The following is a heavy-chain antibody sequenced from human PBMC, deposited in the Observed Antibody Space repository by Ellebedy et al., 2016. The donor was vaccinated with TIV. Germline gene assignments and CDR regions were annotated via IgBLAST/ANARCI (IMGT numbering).Heavy chain of an antibody. D-gene: IGHD3-9*01. Sequence: GGSLRLSCAASGFNLSSYEMNWVRQAPGKGLEWVSGISWNSGSIGYADSVKGRFTISRDNAKNSLYLQMNSLRAEDTAVYYCARDQNDDILTGYHHYYYYGMDVWGQGTTVTVSS. CDR1: GFNLSSYE. J-gene: IGHJ6*02. V-gene: IGHV3-48*03. CDR2: ISWNSGSI. CDR3: ARDQNDDILTGYHHYYYYGMDV.